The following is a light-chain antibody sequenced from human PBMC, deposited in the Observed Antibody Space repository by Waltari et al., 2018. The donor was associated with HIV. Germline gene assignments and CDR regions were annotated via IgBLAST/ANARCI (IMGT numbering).Light chain of an antibody. CDR3: QCYDSSLSSVV. Sequence: QSVLTQPPSVSGAPGQRVTISCTGSSSNIGAGYDVNWYQQLPGPAPKLLIDGNRNRPAGVPDRFSGSKSGTSASLAITGLQAEDEADYYCQCYDSSLSSVVFGGGTRLTVL. V-gene: IGLV1-40*01. CDR1: SSNIGAGYD. CDR2: GNR. J-gene: IGLJ2*01.